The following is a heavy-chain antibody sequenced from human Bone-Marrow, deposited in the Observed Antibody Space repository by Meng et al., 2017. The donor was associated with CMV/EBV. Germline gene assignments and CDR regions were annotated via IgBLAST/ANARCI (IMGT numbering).Heavy chain of an antibody. D-gene: IGHD6-13*01. CDR2: IGIYDGNT. Sequence: ASVKVSCKASGYMFTTYGISWVRQAPGQGLEWLGWIGIYDGNTDYTQKLQGRVTLTTDTFTSTAYMELTSLRSDDTAVYYCARDRGAAAGSGLKFDLWGQGTLVTVSS. V-gene: IGHV1-18*01. J-gene: IGHJ5*02. CDR3: ARDRGAAAGSGLKFDL. CDR1: GYMFTTYG.